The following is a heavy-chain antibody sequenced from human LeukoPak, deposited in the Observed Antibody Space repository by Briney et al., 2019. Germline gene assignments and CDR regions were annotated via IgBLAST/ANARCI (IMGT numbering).Heavy chain of an antibody. D-gene: IGHD3-3*01. V-gene: IGHV3-7*01. CDR1: GFTFSSYW. J-gene: IGHJ4*02. CDR2: IKQDGSEK. CDR3: ARGLFGVANHFEY. Sequence: GGSLRLSCATSGFTFSSYWINWVRQAPGKGLEWVANIKQDGSEKYYVDSVKGRFTISRDNAKNSLYLQMNSLRAEDTAVYYCARGLFGVANHFEYWGQGTLVTVSS.